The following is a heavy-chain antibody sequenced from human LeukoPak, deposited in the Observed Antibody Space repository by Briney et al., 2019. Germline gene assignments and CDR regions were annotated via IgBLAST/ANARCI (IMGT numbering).Heavy chain of an antibody. J-gene: IGHJ4*02. CDR2: ISYDGSNK. Sequence: TGGSLRLSCAASGFTFSDYNMRWIRQAPGKGLEWVAIISYDGSNKHFADSVRGRFTISRDNSKNTLYLQMNSLKPEDTAVYYCASGDYQFDYWGQGTLVTVSS. V-gene: IGHV3-30*03. D-gene: IGHD2-2*01. CDR1: GFTFSDYN. CDR3: ASGDYQFDY.